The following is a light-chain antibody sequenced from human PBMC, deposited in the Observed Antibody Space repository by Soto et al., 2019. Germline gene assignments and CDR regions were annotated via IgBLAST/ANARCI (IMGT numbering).Light chain of an antibody. Sequence: DIQMTQSPSTLSASVGDRVTLTCRASQSISNWLAWYQQKPGEAPKLLIQRASDLVNGVPSRFSGSGSGTEFTLTISSLQPDDFATYYRQQYNTYYTFGQGTKVEIK. CDR2: RAS. CDR3: QQYNTYYT. CDR1: QSISNW. J-gene: IGKJ2*01. V-gene: IGKV1-5*03.